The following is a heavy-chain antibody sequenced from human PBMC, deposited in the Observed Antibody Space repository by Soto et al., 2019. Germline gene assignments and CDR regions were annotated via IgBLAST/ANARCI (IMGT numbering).Heavy chain of an antibody. J-gene: IGHJ6*02. CDR1: VFTFSSYG. D-gene: IGHD2-2*01. CDR3: AKDSVRRVVAVTNYGMHV. CDR2: ISYDGSNK. Sequence: GGSLRLSCASSVFTFSSYGMHCVRHSPGKWLEWVAVISYDGSNKYYADSVKGRFTISRDNSKNTLYLQMNSLRAEDTAVYYCAKDSVRRVVAVTNYGMHVWGQGTRVTISS. V-gene: IGHV3-30*18.